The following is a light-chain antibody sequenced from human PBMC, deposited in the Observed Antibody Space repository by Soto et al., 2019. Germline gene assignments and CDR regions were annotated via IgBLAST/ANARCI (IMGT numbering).Light chain of an antibody. J-gene: IGLJ2*01. V-gene: IGLV2-14*03. CDR2: DVG. CDR1: NSDIGGYNY. Sequence: QSALTQPASVSGSPGQSISISCTGTNSDIGGYNYVSWYQQHPGKAPKLIISDVGNRPSGISDRFSGSKSGNTASLTISGLQTEDEADYYCSSYVVYTSQVIFGGGTKLTVL. CDR3: SSYVVYTSQVI.